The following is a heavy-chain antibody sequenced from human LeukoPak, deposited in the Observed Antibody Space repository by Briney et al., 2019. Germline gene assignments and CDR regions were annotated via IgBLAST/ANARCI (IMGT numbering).Heavy chain of an antibody. CDR2: IYYSGST. V-gene: IGHV4-30-4*01. Sequence: SETLSLTCTVSGGSISSGDSYWSWIRQPPGKGLEWIGYIYYSGSTYYNPSLKSRVTISVDTSKNQFSLKLSSVTAADTAVYYCARDRSSSWYVRWFDPWGQGTLVTVSS. CDR3: ARDRSSSWYVRWFDP. J-gene: IGHJ5*02. D-gene: IGHD6-13*01. CDR1: GGSISSGDSY.